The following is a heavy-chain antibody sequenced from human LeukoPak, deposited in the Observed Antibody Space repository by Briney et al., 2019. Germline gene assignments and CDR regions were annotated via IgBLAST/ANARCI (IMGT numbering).Heavy chain of an antibody. V-gene: IGHV1-69*04. D-gene: IGHD3-22*01. CDR1: GYTFTSYG. CDR2: IIPILDVA. Sequence: GASVKVSCKASGYTFTSYGISWVRQAPGQGLEWMGRIIPILDVANSAQKFRGRVTITADKSTNTAHMELSSLTSEDTAVYYCTREGVYSPDGSGYHRDAFDIWGQGTLVIVSS. CDR3: TREGVYSPDGSGYHRDAFDI. J-gene: IGHJ3*02.